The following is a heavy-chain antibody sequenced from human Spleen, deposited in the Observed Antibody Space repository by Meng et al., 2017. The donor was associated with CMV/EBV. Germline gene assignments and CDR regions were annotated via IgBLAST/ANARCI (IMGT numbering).Heavy chain of an antibody. D-gene: IGHD6-19*01. V-gene: IGHV4-39*07. CDR1: GGSIRGSPYS. CDR2: LPFGGST. Sequence: SETLSLTCTVSGGSIRGSPYSWGWVRQPPGKGLEWIGSLPFGGSTYYNPSLKSRVTISADTSKKQFSLKLTSVTVADSAVYYCATLPGYSSGWYPRWFDPWGQGTLVTVSS. CDR3: ATLPGYSSGWYPRWFDP. J-gene: IGHJ5*02.